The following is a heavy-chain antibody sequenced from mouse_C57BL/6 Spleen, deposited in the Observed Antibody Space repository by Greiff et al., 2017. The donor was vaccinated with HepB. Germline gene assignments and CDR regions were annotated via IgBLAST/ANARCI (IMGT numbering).Heavy chain of an antibody. V-gene: IGHV3-6*01. CDR2: ISYDGSN. D-gene: IGHD4-1*01. CDR3: ARFNWDGVSDY. J-gene: IGHJ2*01. CDR1: GYSITSGYY. Sequence: VQLQQSGPGLVKPSQSLSLTCSVTGYSITSGYYWNWIRQFPGNKLEWMGYISYDGSNNYNPSLKNRISITRDTSKNQFFLKLNSVTTEDTATYYCARFNWDGVSDYWGQGTTLTVSS.